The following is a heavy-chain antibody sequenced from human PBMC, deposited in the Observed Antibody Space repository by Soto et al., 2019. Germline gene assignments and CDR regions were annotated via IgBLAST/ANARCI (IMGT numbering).Heavy chain of an antibody. CDR3: AKDIGLPRFPTGREV. CDR1: GFTFDDYA. CDR2: ISWDGGST. Sequence: PGGSLRLSCAASGFTFDDYAMHWVRQAPGKGLEWVSLISWDGGSTYYADSVKGRFTISRDNSKNSLYLQMNSLRAEDTALYYCAKDIGLPRFPTGREVWGQGTTVTVSS. J-gene: IGHJ6*01. V-gene: IGHV3-43D*04.